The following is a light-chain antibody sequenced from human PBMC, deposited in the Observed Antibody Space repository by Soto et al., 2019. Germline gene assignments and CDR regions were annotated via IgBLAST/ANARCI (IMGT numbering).Light chain of an antibody. Sequence: QSALTQPASVSGSLGQSITISCTGTTSDVGAYNYVSWYQQHPGKAPQLVIYDVTNRPSGVSNRFSGSKSGNTASLTISGLQAEDEADYYCSSSTSSSTLVFGGGTKLTVL. V-gene: IGLV2-14*03. CDR3: SSSTSSSTLV. J-gene: IGLJ3*02. CDR1: TSDVGAYNY. CDR2: DVT.